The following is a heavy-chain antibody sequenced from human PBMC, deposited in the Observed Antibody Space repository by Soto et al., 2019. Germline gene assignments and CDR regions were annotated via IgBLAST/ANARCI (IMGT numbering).Heavy chain of an antibody. CDR2: INPNSGGT. CDR1: GYTFTGYY. V-gene: IGHV1-2*04. CDR3: ARAQVGGYCSGGSCYPDAFDI. J-gene: IGHJ3*02. Sequence: ASVKVSCKASGYTFTGYYMHWVRQAPGQGLEWMGWINPNSGGTNYAQKFQGWDTMTRDTSISTAYMELSRLRSDDTAVYYCARAQVGGYCSGGSCYPDAFDIWGQGTMVTVSS. D-gene: IGHD2-15*01.